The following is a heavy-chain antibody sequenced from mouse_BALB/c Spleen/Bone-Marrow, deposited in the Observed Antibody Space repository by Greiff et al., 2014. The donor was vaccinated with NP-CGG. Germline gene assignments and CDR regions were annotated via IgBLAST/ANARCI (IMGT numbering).Heavy chain of an antibody. J-gene: IGHJ1*01. CDR3: ARDINYDIYWYFDV. Sequence: VQLQQSGGGLVQPGGSLRLSCATSGFTFTDYYMSWVRQPPGKALEWLGFIRNKGKGCTTEYGASVKGRFTISRDNSQSILYLQMNTLRAEDSATYYCARDINYDIYWYFDVWGAGTTVTVTS. CDR2: IRNKGKGCTT. CDR1: GFTFTDYY. D-gene: IGHD2-4*01. V-gene: IGHV7-3*02.